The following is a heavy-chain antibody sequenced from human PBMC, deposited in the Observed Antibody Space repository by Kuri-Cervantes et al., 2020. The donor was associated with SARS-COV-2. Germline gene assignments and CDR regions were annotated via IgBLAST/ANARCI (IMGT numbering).Heavy chain of an antibody. CDR2: ISSSSSYI. D-gene: IGHD3-16*01. V-gene: IGHV3-21*01. CDR1: GFTFSSYS. CDR3: AKDQTGTGGDWLDP. Sequence: GESLKISCAASGFTFSSYSMNWVRQAPGKGLEWVSSISSSSSYIYYADSVKGRFTISRDNAKNSLYLHMNSLRAEDTAVYYCAKDQTGTGGDWLDPWGQGTLVTVSS. J-gene: IGHJ5*02.